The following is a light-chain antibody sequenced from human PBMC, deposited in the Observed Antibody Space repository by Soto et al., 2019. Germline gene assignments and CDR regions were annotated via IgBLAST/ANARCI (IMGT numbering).Light chain of an antibody. J-gene: IGKJ4*02. CDR3: QQYYSSPLT. CDR1: QGVLHSSNNKNY. Sequence: LVMTHAPDSLAVSLCDRATINCKSIQGVLHSSNNKNYLAWYQQKPGQPPKLLIYWASTRESGVPARFSGSGSGTDSTLTISSLQAEDVAVYYCQQYYSSPLTFGGGTKVDI. CDR2: WAS. V-gene: IGKV4-1*01.